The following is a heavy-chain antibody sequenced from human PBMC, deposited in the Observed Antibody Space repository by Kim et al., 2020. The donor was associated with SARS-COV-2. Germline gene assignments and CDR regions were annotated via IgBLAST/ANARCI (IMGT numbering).Heavy chain of an antibody. CDR1: GYSFTSYW. Sequence: GESLKISCKGSGYSFTSYWIGWVRQMPGKGLEWMGIIYPGDSDTRYSPSFQGQVTISADKSISTAYLQWSSLKASDTAMYYCARQALLPDYGDYRNWFDPWGQGTLVTVSS. V-gene: IGHV5-51*01. CDR3: ARQALLPDYGDYRNWFDP. J-gene: IGHJ5*02. CDR2: IYPGDSDT. D-gene: IGHD4-17*01.